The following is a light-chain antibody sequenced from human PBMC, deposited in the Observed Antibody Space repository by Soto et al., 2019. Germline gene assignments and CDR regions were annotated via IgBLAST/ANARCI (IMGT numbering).Light chain of an antibody. CDR2: RDN. CDR3: QVWDSSNVV. Sequence: SYELTQPVSVSVALGQTAKITCGGNNIGSKSVHWYQQKPGQAPVLVIYRDNNRPSGIPERFSGSNSGIMATLTISRAQAGDEADYYCQVWDSSNVVFGGGTKVTVL. J-gene: IGLJ2*01. CDR1: NIGSKS. V-gene: IGLV3-9*01.